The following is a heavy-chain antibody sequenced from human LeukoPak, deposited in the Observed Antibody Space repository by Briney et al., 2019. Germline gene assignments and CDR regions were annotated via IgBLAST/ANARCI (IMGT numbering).Heavy chain of an antibody. CDR1: GFTFSSYS. J-gene: IGHJ5*02. CDR3: ARAPYDSSGYYYWFDP. V-gene: IGHV3-21*04. D-gene: IGHD3-22*01. CDR2: ISSSSSYI. Sequence: GGSLRLSCAASGFTFSSYSMNWVRQAPGKGLEWVSSISSSSSYIYYADSVKGRFTISRDNAKNSLYLQMNSLRAEDTAVYYCARAPYDSSGYYYWFDPWGQGTLVTVSS.